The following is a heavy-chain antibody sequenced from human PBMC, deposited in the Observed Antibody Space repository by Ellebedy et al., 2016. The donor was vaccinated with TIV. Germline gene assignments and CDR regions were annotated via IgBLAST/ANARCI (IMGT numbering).Heavy chain of an antibody. J-gene: IGHJ4*02. CDR2: IYYSGST. Sequence: SETLSLTCTVSGGSVSSGSYYWSWIRQPPGKGLEWIGYIYYSGSTNYNPSLKSRVTISVDTSKNQFSLKLSSVTAADTAVYYCARWRCLGWETRFDYWGQGTLVTVSS. D-gene: IGHD6-19*01. V-gene: IGHV4-61*01. CDR1: GGSVSSGSYY. CDR3: ARWRCLGWETRFDY.